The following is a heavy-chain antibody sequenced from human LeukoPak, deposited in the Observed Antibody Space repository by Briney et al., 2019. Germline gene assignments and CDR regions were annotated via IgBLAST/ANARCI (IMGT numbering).Heavy chain of an antibody. V-gene: IGHV3-23*01. Sequence: GGSLRLSCAASGFTFSNYAMSWVRQHPGKGLERVSAIRNRGGNTYYADSVKCRFTISRDNSKNTLYLQLNSLRAEDTAVYYCAKDRGVPRYDNWFDPWGQGTLVTVSS. CDR1: GFTFSNYA. CDR3: AKDRGVPRYDNWFDP. D-gene: IGHD3-10*01. CDR2: IRNRGGNT. J-gene: IGHJ5*02.